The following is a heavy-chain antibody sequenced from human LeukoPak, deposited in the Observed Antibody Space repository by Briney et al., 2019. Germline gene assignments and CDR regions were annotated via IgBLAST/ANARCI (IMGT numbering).Heavy chain of an antibody. V-gene: IGHV3-21*01. CDR3: ARDRFLGYCSGGSCNLRDYYYYGMDV. J-gene: IGHJ6*04. CDR2: ISSSSYI. Sequence: GGSLRLSCAASGFTFSSYSVNWVRQAPGKGLEWVSSISSSSYIYYADSVKGRFTISRDNAKNSLYLQMNSLRAEDTAVYYCARDRFLGYCSGGSCNLRDYYYYGMDVWGKGTTVTVSS. CDR1: GFTFSSYS. D-gene: IGHD2-15*01.